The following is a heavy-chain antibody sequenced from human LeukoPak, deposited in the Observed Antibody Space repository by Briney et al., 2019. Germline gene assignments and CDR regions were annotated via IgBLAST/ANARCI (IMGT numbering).Heavy chain of an antibody. D-gene: IGHD3-3*01. Sequence: SETLSLTCTVSGDSISGYYWSWIRQPAGKGLEWIGRIYNNENTNYNPSLKSRVTMSFDTSKDQFSLKLSSGTVADTAVYFCARGSGLTAFDIWGQGTVVTVCS. CDR1: GDSISGYY. CDR2: IYNNENT. J-gene: IGHJ3*02. V-gene: IGHV4-4*07. CDR3: ARGSGLTAFDI.